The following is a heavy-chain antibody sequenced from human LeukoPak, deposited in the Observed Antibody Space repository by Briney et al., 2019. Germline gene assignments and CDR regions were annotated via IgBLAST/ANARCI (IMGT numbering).Heavy chain of an antibody. J-gene: IGHJ4*02. CDR1: GYSISSGYY. D-gene: IGHD3-3*01. CDR2: IYYSGST. Sequence: KPSETLSLTCAVSGYSISSGYYWSWIRQPPGKGLEWIGYIYYSGSTYYNPSLKSRVTISVDTSKNQFSLKLSSVTAADTAVYYCASQPYDFWSGRFDYWGQGTLVTVSS. V-gene: IGHV4-30-4*08. CDR3: ASQPYDFWSGRFDY.